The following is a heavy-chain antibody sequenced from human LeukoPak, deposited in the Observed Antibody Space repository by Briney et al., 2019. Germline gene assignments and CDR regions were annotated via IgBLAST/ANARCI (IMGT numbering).Heavy chain of an antibody. V-gene: IGHV4-39*07. Sequence: SETLSLTCTVSGGSISSSSYYWGWIRQPPGKGLEWIGSIHYSGSTNYNPSLKSRVTISVDTSKNQFSLKLSSVTAADTAVYYCARGRGGYYYGSGSYYNPSLRMENYYYYMDVWGKGTTVTVSS. CDR3: ARGRGGYYYGSGSYYNPSLRMENYYYYMDV. CDR1: GGSISSSSYY. J-gene: IGHJ6*03. D-gene: IGHD3-10*01. CDR2: IHYSGST.